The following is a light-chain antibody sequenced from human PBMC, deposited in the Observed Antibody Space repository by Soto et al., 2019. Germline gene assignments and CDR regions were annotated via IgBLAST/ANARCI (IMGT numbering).Light chain of an antibody. V-gene: IGLV2-23*02. CDR2: GFS. CDR1: STAVGYYNL. CDR3: CSYAGSRTHWV. J-gene: IGLJ3*02. Sequence: QSALTQPASVSGSPGQSITISCTGTSTAVGYYNLVSWYQQHPGKAPKLLIYGFSQRPSGVSNRFSGSKSDNTASLAISGLQAEDEADYYCCSYAGSRTHWVFGGGTEVTVL.